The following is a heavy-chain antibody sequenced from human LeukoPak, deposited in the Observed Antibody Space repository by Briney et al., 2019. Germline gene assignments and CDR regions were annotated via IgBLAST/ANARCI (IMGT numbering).Heavy chain of an antibody. CDR3: AKAPRFLEWFFDY. CDR1: GFTFSSYG. CDR2: ISYDGSNK. J-gene: IGHJ4*02. V-gene: IGHV3-30*18. D-gene: IGHD3-3*01. Sequence: PGGSLRLSCAASGFTFSSYGMHWVRQAPGKGLEWVAVISYDGSNKYYADSVKGRFTISGDNSKNTLYLQMNSLRAEDTAVYYCAKAPRFLEWFFDYWGQGTLVTVSS.